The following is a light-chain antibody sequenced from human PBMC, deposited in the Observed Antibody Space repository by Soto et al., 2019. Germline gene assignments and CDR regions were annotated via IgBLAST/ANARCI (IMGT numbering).Light chain of an antibody. CDR3: QQYYSTPLT. CDR2: WAS. CDR1: QSVLYSSNNKNY. Sequence: IVMTQSPDSLAVSLGERATIHCKSSQSVLYSSNNKNYLAWYQQKPGQPPKLLIYWASTRESGVPDGFSGSGSGTDFTLTISSLQAEDVAVYYCQQYYSTPLTFGGGTKV. J-gene: IGKJ4*01. V-gene: IGKV4-1*01.